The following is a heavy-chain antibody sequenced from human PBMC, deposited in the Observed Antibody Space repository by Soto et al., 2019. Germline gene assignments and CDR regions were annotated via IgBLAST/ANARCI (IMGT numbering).Heavy chain of an antibody. D-gene: IGHD2-8*02. CDR3: ARDSAGCTGGVCYADNYFGMYV. Sequence: PSETLSLTCTVSGASVRNYYWSWIRQSAGKGLEWIGRFYTSGSPNYNPSLMSRVTMSVDTSKNQVSLRLTYVTAADTAVYYCARDSAGCTGGVCYADNYFGMYVSGQGTTVPVSS. V-gene: IGHV4-4*07. CDR2: FYTSGSP. CDR1: GASVRNYY. J-gene: IGHJ6*02.